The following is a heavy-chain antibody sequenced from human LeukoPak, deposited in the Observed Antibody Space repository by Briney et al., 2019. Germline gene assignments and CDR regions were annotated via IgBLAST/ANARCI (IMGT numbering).Heavy chain of an antibody. Sequence: GGSLRLSCAASGFTFSSYAMSWVRQAPGKGLEWVSAISGSGGSTYYADSVKGRFTISRDNSKNTLYLQTNSLRAEDTAVYYCARGITIFGVVLTSFDYWGQGTLVTVSS. D-gene: IGHD3-3*01. V-gene: IGHV3-23*01. J-gene: IGHJ4*02. CDR1: GFTFSSYA. CDR2: ISGSGGST. CDR3: ARGITIFGVVLTSFDY.